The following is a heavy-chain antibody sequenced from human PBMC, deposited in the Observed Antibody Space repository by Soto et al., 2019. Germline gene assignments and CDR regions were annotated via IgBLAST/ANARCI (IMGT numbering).Heavy chain of an antibody. D-gene: IGHD3-22*01. Sequence: PGGYLSLSCAASGFPLRDYAFDWVRQPPAKGLEWVAVLSYDGSEKYYGDSVKGRFTISRDNAKNMSYLQLSSLRAEDTAVYYCARGQLVNPGYYYGMGIWGQGPTVNAP. V-gene: IGHV3-33*01. CDR2: LSYDGSEK. CDR3: ARGQLVNPGYYYGMGI. CDR1: GFPLRDYA. J-gene: IGHJ6*02.